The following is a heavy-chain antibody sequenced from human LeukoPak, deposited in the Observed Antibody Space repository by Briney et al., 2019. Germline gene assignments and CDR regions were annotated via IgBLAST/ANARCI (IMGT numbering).Heavy chain of an antibody. CDR1: GGSISSSNFY. CDR2: IYYSGST. V-gene: IGHV4-39*07. D-gene: IGHD1-26*01. J-gene: IGHJ4*02. CDR3: ARELHSGSYYFDY. Sequence: SETLSLTCTVSGGSISSSNFYWGWIRQPPGKGLEWIGSIYYSGSTYYNPSLKSRVTISVDTSKNQFSLKLSSVTAADTAVYYCARELHSGSYYFDYWGQGTLVTVSS.